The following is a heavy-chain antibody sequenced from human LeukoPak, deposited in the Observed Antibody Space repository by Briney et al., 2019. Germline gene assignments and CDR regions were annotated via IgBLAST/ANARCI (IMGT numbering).Heavy chain of an antibody. CDR3: ARESNYYDSSGYYYAGGSYYYYYMDV. CDR2: IYYSGST. D-gene: IGHD3-22*01. J-gene: IGHJ6*03. V-gene: IGHV4-59*01. Sequence: PSETLSLTCTVSGGSISSYYWSWIRRPPGKGLEWIGYIYYSGSTNYNPSLKSRVTISVDTSKNQFSLKLSSVTAADTAVYYCARESNYYDSSGYYYAGGSYYYYYMDVWGKGTTVTVSS. CDR1: GGSISSYY.